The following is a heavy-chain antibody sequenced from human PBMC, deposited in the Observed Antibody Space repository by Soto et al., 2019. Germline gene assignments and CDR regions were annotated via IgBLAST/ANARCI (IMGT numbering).Heavy chain of an antibody. Sequence: QVQLQESGPGLVKPSGTLSLTCAVSSGTISSSNWWNWVRQPPGKGLAWFGEINQSGSPNYNPSLGSRVTGFVDRFSSRGFRTLCSVTTASTAIDYCAVLGLVADHKGFAPSGQG. J-gene: IGHJ5*02. V-gene: IGHV4-4*02. CDR3: AVLGLVADHKGFAP. CDR2: INQSGSP. D-gene: IGHD2-15*01. CDR1: SGTISSSNW.